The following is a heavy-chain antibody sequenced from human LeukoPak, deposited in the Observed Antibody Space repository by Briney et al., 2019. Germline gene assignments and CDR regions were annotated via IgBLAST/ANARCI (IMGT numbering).Heavy chain of an antibody. J-gene: IGHJ4*02. CDR1: GGSFSGYY. V-gene: IGHV4-34*01. CDR3: ARGRGVTWIQLWLQLDY. Sequence: PSETLSLTCAVYGGSFSGYYWSWIRQPPGKGLEWIGEINHSGSTNYNPSLKSRVTISVDTSKNQSSLKLSSVTAADTAVYYCARGRGVTWIQLWLQLDYWGQGTLVTVSS. CDR2: INHSGST. D-gene: IGHD5-18*01.